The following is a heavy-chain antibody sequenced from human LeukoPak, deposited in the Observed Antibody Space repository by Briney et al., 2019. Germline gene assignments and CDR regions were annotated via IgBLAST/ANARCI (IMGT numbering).Heavy chain of an antibody. Sequence: LSCESYAMSWVRQAPGKGLEWVSAISGSGGSTYYADSVRGRFTISRDNSKNTLYLQMNSLRAEDTAVYYCARVGDYYDSSGYYSLDYWGQGTLVTVSS. D-gene: IGHD3-22*01. V-gene: IGHV3-23*01. J-gene: IGHJ4*02. CDR2: ISGSGGST. CDR3: ARVGDYYDSSGYYSLDY. CDR1: LSCESYA.